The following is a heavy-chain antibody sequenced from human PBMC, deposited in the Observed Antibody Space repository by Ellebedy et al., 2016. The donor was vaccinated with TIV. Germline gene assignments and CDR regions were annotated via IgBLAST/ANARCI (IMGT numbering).Heavy chain of an antibody. J-gene: IGHJ4*02. CDR2: VKEDGTEK. V-gene: IGHV3-7*03. CDR3: ARDLHFAFDY. Sequence: GESLKISCEASGFTFTSYWMYWVRQAPGKGLEWVATVKEDGTEKFYVDSVKGRFTISRDNAKKSLYLQMNSLRAEDTAVYYCARDLHFAFDYWGRGTLVTVSS. CDR1: GFTFTSYW.